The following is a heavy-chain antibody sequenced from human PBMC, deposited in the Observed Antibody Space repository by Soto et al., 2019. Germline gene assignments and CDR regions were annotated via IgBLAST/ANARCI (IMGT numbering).Heavy chain of an antibody. CDR3: ARVLYYGSGSYSPYGMDV. V-gene: IGHV1-69*01. J-gene: IGHJ6*02. CDR2: VSPPFRTS. CDR1: GVSFNNNG. D-gene: IGHD3-10*01. Sequence: QVQLVQSGADVKKPGSSVKVSCKTSGVSFNNNGIGWARQAPGHGLEWMGGVSPPFRTSNYARKFQGRISITADASTGTVNMELSSLTSEDTSQYYCARVLYYGSGSYSPYGMDVWGQGTTVTVSS.